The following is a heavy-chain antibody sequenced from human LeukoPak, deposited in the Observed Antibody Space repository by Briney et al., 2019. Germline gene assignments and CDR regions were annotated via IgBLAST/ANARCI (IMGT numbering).Heavy chain of an antibody. D-gene: IGHD4-17*01. CDR2: INSDGSST. J-gene: IGHJ4*02. Sequence: GGSLRLSCAASGFTFSSYWMHWVRQAPGKGLVWVSRINSDGSSTSYADSVKGRFTISRDNAKNTLCLQMNSLRAEDTAVYHCARADYGDSGGDYWGQGTLVTVSS. V-gene: IGHV3-74*01. CDR3: ARADYGDSGGDY. CDR1: GFTFSSYW.